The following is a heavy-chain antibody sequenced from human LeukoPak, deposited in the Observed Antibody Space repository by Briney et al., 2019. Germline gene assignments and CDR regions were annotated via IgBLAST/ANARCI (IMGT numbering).Heavy chain of an antibody. J-gene: IGHJ4*02. Sequence: GGSLRLSCAVSGITLSNYGMSWVRQAPGKGLEWVSVIYSGGSTYYADSVKGRFTISRDNSKNTLYLQMNSLRAEDTAVYYCARGREVVIPFDYWGQGTLVTVSP. CDR3: ARGREVVIPFDY. CDR1: GITLSNYG. V-gene: IGHV3-66*01. D-gene: IGHD3-22*01. CDR2: IYSGGST.